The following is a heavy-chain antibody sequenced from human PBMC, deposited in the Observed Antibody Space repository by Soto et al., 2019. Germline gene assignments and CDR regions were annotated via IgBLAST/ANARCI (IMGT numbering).Heavy chain of an antibody. J-gene: IGHJ3*02. V-gene: IGHV1-2*04. CDR3: AIGPDLYRIVGATPYYPFDI. CDR2: INPNSGGT. CDR1: GYTFTGYY. D-gene: IGHD1-26*01. Sequence: QVQLVQSGAEVKKPGASVKVSCKASGYTFTGYYMHWVRQAPGQGLEWMGWINPNSGGTNYAQKFQGWVTMTRDTSISTAYMELSRLRSDYTAVYYCAIGPDLYRIVGATPYYPFDIWGQGTMVTVSS.